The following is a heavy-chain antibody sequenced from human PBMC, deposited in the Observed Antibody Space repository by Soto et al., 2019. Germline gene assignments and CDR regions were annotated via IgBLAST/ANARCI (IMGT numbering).Heavy chain of an antibody. Sequence: GASVKVSCKASGGTFSSYTISWVRQAPGQGLEWMGRIIPILGIANYAQKFQGRVTITADKSTSTAYMELSSLRSEDTAVYYCARDTAVAVSGWFDPWGQGTLVPVSS. D-gene: IGHD6-19*01. J-gene: IGHJ5*02. CDR3: ARDTAVAVSGWFDP. CDR2: IIPILGIA. CDR1: GGTFSSYT. V-gene: IGHV1-69*04.